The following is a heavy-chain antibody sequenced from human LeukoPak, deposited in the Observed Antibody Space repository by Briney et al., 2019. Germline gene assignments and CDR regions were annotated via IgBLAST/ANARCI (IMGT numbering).Heavy chain of an antibody. CDR3: ARSRGYCSGGSCYFWFDP. Sequence: SGGSLRLSCAASGFTFSDYYMSWIRQAPGKGLEWVSYISSSGSTIYYADSVKGRFTISRDNAKNSLYLQMNSLRAEDTAVYYCARSRGYCSGGSCYFWFDPWGQGTLVTVSS. J-gene: IGHJ5*02. D-gene: IGHD2-15*01. V-gene: IGHV3-11*01. CDR1: GFTFSDYY. CDR2: ISSSGSTI.